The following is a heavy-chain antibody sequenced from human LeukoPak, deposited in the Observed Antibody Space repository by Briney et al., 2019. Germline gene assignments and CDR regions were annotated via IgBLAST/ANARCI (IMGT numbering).Heavy chain of an antibody. CDR1: GFTFSSYW. CDR2: IKQDGSEK. Sequence: GGSLRLSCAASGFTFSSYWMSWVRQAPGKGLEWVANIKQDGSEKYYVDSVRGRFTISGANAKKSLYLQINSLRAEDTAVYYCARAGGFGELGYYMDVWGKGTTVTVSS. V-gene: IGHV3-7*04. J-gene: IGHJ6*03. CDR3: ARAGGFGELGYYMDV. D-gene: IGHD3-10*01.